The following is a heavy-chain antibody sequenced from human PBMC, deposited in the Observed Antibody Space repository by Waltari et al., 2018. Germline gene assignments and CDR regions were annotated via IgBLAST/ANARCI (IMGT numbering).Heavy chain of an antibody. CDR3: ARLYDASAYYNTYLDP. J-gene: IGHJ5*02. V-gene: IGHV1-18*01. CDR2: IRGYDGDT. CDR1: GSTFSTYG. Sequence: QVQLVQSGAEVRKPGASVKVSCKASGSTFSTYGSAWVRQAPGQGLEWMGWIRGYDGDTKYAREFEGRLTVTTDTSTNTAHMELRSLRSDDTAVYYCARLYDASAYYNTYLDPWGQGALVTVSS. D-gene: IGHD3-22*01.